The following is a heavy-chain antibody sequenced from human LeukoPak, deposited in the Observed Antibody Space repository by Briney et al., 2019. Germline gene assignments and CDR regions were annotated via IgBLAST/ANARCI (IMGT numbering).Heavy chain of an antibody. CDR2: IYHSGST. J-gene: IGHJ6*04. Sequence: PSETLSLTCAVSGYSISSGYYWGWIRQPPGKGLEWIGSIYHSGSTYYNPSLKSRVTISVDTSKNQFSLKLSSVTAADTAVYYCVRLIGMDVWGKGTTVTVSS. V-gene: IGHV4-38-2*01. CDR3: VRLIGMDV. CDR1: GYSISSGYY.